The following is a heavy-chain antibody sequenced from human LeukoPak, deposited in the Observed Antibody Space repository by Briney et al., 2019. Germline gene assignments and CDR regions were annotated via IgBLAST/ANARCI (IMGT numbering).Heavy chain of an antibody. Sequence: GRSLRLSCAASGFTFSSYGMHWVRQAPGKGVEWVAVISFDGSNKYYADSVKGRFTISRDNSKNTLYLQMNSLRAEDTAVYYCAKSRYSSSWYIDYWGQGTLVTVSS. V-gene: IGHV3-30*18. J-gene: IGHJ4*02. D-gene: IGHD6-13*01. CDR1: GFTFSSYG. CDR3: AKSRYSSSWYIDY. CDR2: ISFDGSNK.